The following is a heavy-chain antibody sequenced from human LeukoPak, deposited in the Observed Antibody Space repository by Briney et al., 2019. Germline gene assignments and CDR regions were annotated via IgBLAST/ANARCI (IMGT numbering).Heavy chain of an antibody. V-gene: IGHV4-59*01. CDR3: GRGRAPYSSGWYVY. J-gene: IGHJ4*02. D-gene: IGHD6-19*01. CDR2: IYYSGST. CDR1: GGSLSDYY. Sequence: SETLSLTCTVSGGSLSDYYWTWVRQPPGKGLEWIGYIYYSGSTNYNPSLKSRVTISVDTSKTQFSLKLTSVTAADTAVYYCGRGRAPYSSGWYVYWGQGTLVTVSS.